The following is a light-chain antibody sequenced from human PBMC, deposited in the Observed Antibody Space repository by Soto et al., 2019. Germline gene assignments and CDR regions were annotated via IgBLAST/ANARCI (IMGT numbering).Light chain of an antibody. J-gene: IGLJ1*01. CDR1: SSDVGGYNY. CDR3: SSYTSSSTQV. Sequence: QSVLTQPPSVSGTPGQRVTISCSGTSSDVGGYNYVSWYQQHPGKAPKLMIYEVSARPSGVSNRFSGSKSGNTASLTISGLQAEDEADYYCSSYTSSSTQVFGTGTKLTVL. CDR2: EVS. V-gene: IGLV2-14*01.